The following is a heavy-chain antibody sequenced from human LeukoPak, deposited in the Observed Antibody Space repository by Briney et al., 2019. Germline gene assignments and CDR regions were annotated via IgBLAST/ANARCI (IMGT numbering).Heavy chain of an antibody. CDR1: GFTFSSYA. Sequence: GGSLRLSCAASGFTFSSYAMSWFRQAPGKGLEWFSAISGSGGSTYYADSVKGRFTISRDNSKNTLYLQMNSLRAEDTAVYYCAKRAIVATIPSYYFDYWGQGTLVTVSS. CDR2: ISGSGGST. D-gene: IGHD5-12*01. J-gene: IGHJ4*02. V-gene: IGHV3-23*01. CDR3: AKRAIVATIPSYYFDY.